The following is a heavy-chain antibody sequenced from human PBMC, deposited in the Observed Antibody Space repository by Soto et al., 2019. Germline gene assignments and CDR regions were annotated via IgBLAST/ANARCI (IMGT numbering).Heavy chain of an antibody. J-gene: IGHJ4*02. CDR2: KYYSGST. CDR1: GGSISSSSYY. CDR3: ARQVAGSLATTSFDS. V-gene: IGHV4-39*01. D-gene: IGHD5-12*01. Sequence: SETLSLTCTVSGGSISSSSYYWGWIRQPPGKGLEWIGSKYYSGSTYYNPSLKSRVTVSVDTSKNQFSLKLSSVTAADTAVYYCARQVAGSLATTSFDSWGQGTLVTVSS.